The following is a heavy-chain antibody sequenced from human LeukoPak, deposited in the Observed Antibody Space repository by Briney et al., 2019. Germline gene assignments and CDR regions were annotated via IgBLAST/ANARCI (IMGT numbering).Heavy chain of an antibody. J-gene: IGHJ5*02. D-gene: IGHD2-8*01. CDR2: IYYGGST. Sequence: SETLSLTCAVYGGSFSGYYWSWIRQPPGKGPEWIGYIYYGGSTNYNPSLKSRVTISIDTSKNQFSLQLNSVTASDTAVYYCARDGRNCTNNYCYTYFDPWGPGILVTVSS. V-gene: IGHV4-59*01. CDR3: ARDGRNCTNNYCYTYFDP. CDR1: GGSFSGYY.